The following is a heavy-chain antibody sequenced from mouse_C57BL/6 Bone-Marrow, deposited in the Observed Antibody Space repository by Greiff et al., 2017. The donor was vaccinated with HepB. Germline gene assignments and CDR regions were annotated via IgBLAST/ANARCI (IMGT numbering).Heavy chain of an antibody. V-gene: IGHV1-69*01. CDR3: ATGYYDPVFDY. J-gene: IGHJ2*01. Sequence: QVQLQQPGAELVMPGASVKLSCKASGYTFTSYWMHWVKQRPGQGLEWIGEIDPSDSYTNYNQKFKGKSTLTVDTSSSTAYMQLSSLTSEDSAVYYCATGYYDPVFDYWGQGTTLTVSS. CDR2: IDPSDSYT. D-gene: IGHD2-4*01. CDR1: GYTFTSYW.